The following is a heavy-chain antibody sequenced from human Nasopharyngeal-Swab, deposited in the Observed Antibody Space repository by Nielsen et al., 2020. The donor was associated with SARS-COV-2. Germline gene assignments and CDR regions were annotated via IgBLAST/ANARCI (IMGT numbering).Heavy chain of an antibody. V-gene: IGHV1-18*01. J-gene: IGHJ4*02. D-gene: IGHD2-15*01. CDR3: ARDLFGTPPVAALDL. CDR1: GLNFRSFG. CDR2: ISGYNGNT. Sequence: ASVKVSCKASGLNFRSFGSTWVRQAPGQGLELLGWISGYNGNTQDARDFLRRVTLTTDTSTSTVYLELRSLPSDDTAVYYCARDLFGTPPVAALDLWGQGTLVTVSS.